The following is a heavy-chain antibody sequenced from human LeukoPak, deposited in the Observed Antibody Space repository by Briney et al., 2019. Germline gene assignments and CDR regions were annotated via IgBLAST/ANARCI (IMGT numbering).Heavy chain of an antibody. D-gene: IGHD3-22*01. J-gene: IGHJ5*02. Sequence: ASVKVSCKASGYTSTSYYMHWVRQAPGQGLEWMGIINPSGGSTSYAQKFQGRVTMTRDMSTSTVYMELSSLRSEDTAVYYCASGYYYDSSGYSFWFDPWGQGTLVTVSS. CDR1: GYTSTSYY. CDR3: ASGYYYDSSGYSFWFDP. CDR2: INPSGGST. V-gene: IGHV1-46*01.